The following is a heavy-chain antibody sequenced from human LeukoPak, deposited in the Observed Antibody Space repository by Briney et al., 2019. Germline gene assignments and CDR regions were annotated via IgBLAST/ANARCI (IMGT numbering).Heavy chain of an antibody. CDR1: GFTFDDYA. CDR3: AKGRITMVRGESLDAFDI. CDR2: ISWNSGSI. Sequence: SGRSLRLSCAASGFTFDDYAMHWVRQAPGKGLEWVSGISWNSGSIGYADSVKGRFTISRDNAKNSLYLQMNSLRAEDTALYYCAKGRITMVRGESLDAFDIWGQGTMVTVSS. J-gene: IGHJ3*02. V-gene: IGHV3-9*01. D-gene: IGHD3-10*01.